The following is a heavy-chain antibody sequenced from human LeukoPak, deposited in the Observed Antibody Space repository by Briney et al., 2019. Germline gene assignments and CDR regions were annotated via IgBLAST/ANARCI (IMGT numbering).Heavy chain of an antibody. V-gene: IGHV3-7*01. J-gene: IGHJ4*02. CDR3: ARERDGRFFDY. CDR2: INQDGSEK. D-gene: IGHD5-24*01. CDR1: GLMFSSYW. Sequence: GGSQRLSYEVSGLMFSSYWMSWVRQAPGKGLEWVANINQDGSEKYFVDSVRGRFTISRDNAKNSLHLQMNTLRAEDTAVYYCARERDGRFFDYWGQGTLVSVSS.